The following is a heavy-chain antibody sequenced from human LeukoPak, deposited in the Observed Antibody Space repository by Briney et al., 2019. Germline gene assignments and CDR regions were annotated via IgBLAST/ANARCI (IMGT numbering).Heavy chain of an antibody. CDR2: ISGSGGST. Sequence: GXSLRLSCAASGFTFSSYAMSWVRQAPGKGLEWVSAISGSGGSTYYADSVKGRFTISRDNSKNTLYLQMNSLRAEDTAVYYCAKGVGCSGGSCYYYYYMDVWGRGTTVTVSS. D-gene: IGHD2-15*01. V-gene: IGHV3-23*01. CDR1: GFTFSSYA. J-gene: IGHJ6*03. CDR3: AKGVGCSGGSCYYYYYMDV.